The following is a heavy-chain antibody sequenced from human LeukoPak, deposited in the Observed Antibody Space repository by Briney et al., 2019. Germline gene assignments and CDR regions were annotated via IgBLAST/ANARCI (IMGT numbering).Heavy chain of an antibody. J-gene: IGHJ3*02. CDR1: GFTFSSYA. CDR2: ISYDGSNK. CDR3: ARDMYYYDSSGYYLEDAFDI. Sequence: RSLRLSCAASGFTFSSYAMHWVRQAPGKGLEWVAVISYDGSNKYYADSVKGRFTISRDNSKNTLYLQMNSLRAEDTVVYYCARDMYYYDSSGYYLEDAFDIWGQGTMVTVSS. D-gene: IGHD3-22*01. V-gene: IGHV3-30-3*01.